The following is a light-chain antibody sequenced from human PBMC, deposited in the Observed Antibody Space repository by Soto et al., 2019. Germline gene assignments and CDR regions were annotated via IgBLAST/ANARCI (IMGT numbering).Light chain of an antibody. CDR3: SSHTSSNTLV. V-gene: IGLV2-14*01. Sequence: QSVLTQPASVSGSPGQSITISCTGTSSDIGAYDYVFWYQQHPGRAPKALIYEVIHRPSGVSNRCSGSKSGNTASLTISGLQAEDEADYYCSSHTSSNTLVFGGGTKLTVL. CDR2: EVI. CDR1: SSDIGAYDY. J-gene: IGLJ3*02.